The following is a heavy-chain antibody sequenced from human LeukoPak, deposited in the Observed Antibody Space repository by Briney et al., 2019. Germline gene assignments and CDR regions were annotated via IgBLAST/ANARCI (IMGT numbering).Heavy chain of an antibody. CDR1: GFTFSSYT. J-gene: IGHJ6*02. Sequence: GGSLRLSCVASGFTFSSYTMSWVRQSPGKGLEWVSSVSASGLSTYYAGSVKGRFTIPRDNSKNTLYLQMNSLTADDTALYYCARRKVGPTNYYYGVDVWGQGTTVTVSS. V-gene: IGHV3-23*01. D-gene: IGHD1-26*01. CDR3: ARRKVGPTNYYYGVDV. CDR2: VSASGLST.